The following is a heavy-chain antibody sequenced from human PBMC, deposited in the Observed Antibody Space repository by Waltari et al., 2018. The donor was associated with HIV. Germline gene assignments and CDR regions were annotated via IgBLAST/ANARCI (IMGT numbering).Heavy chain of an antibody. CDR2: ISVYFDET. CDR1: GYTFLSHG. J-gene: IGHJ6*02. D-gene: IGHD4-17*01. CDR3: ARDTEYWDYEPHYNYGMDV. Sequence: QVHLVQSGVEVKKPGASVKVSCKASGYTFLSHGITWVRQAPGEGLEWMGWISVYFDETIYAQKFQGRVTMTTDTSTSTAYMELRSLKSDDTAVYYCARDTEYWDYEPHYNYGMDVWGQGP. V-gene: IGHV1-18*04.